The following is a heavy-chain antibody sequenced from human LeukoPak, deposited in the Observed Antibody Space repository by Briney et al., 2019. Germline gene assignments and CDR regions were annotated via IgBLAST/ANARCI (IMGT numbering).Heavy chain of an antibody. CDR1: GDSFTSYW. Sequence: GESLKISCKGFGDSFTSYWIGWVRQMPGKGLEWMGIIHPGDSDTRYSPSFQGQVTISADKSISTAYLQWSSLKASDTAMYYCARLGNTYYYDSSGYPWGQGTLVTVSS. CDR3: ARLGNTYYYDSSGYP. CDR2: IHPGDSDT. V-gene: IGHV5-51*01. J-gene: IGHJ5*02. D-gene: IGHD3-22*01.